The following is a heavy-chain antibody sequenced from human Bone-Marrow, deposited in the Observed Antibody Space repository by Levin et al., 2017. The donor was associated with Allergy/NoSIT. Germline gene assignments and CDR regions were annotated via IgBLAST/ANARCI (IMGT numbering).Heavy chain of an antibody. V-gene: IGHV1-18*01. J-gene: IGHJ4*02. CDR1: GYTFSSYV. D-gene: IGHD3-22*01. CDR2: SSAYNGRT. CDR3: ARENYDTSGQHLHFDS. Sequence: ASVKVSCKASGYTFSSYVISWVRQDPGQGLEWMGWSSAYNGRTKYVQKFEDRVNMTTARSTSTAYMELRSLGSGDTAVYYCARENYDTSGQHLHFDSWGQGTLVTVSS.